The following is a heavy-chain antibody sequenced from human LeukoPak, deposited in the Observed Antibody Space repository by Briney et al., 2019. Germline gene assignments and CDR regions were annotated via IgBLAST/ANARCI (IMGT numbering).Heavy chain of an antibody. CDR2: IYTSGST. Sequence: PSETLSLTCTVSGGSISSYYWSLIRQPAGKGLEWIGRIYTSGSTNYNPSLKSRVTMSVDTSKNQFSLKLSSVTAADTAVYYCARAQRPYCSSTSCYKPYYYYMDVWGKGTTVTVSS. J-gene: IGHJ6*03. CDR1: GGSISSYY. D-gene: IGHD2-2*02. CDR3: ARAQRPYCSSTSCYKPYYYYMDV. V-gene: IGHV4-4*07.